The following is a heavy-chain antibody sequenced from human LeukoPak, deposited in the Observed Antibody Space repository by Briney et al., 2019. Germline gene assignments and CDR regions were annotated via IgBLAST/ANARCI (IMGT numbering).Heavy chain of an antibody. Sequence: GASVKVSCKASGYTFTSYYMHWVRQAPGQGLEWMGIINPSGGSTSYAQKFQGRVTMTRDMSTSTVYMEVSRLRYDDTAVYYCARPLRVTMIRGAAFRASSDFDPWGQGTLVTVSS. CDR2: INPSGGST. D-gene: IGHD3-10*01. CDR3: ARPLRVTMIRGAAFRASSDFDP. J-gene: IGHJ5*02. V-gene: IGHV1-46*01. CDR1: GYTFTSYY.